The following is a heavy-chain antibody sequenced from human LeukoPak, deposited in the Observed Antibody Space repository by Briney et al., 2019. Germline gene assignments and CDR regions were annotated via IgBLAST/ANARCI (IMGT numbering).Heavy chain of an antibody. CDR2: INQHGSEI. J-gene: IGHJ3*02. V-gene: IGHV3-7*01. CDR1: GFSFSNFW. Sequence: GGSLRLSCAASGFSFSNFWMSWVRQPPNEGLEWVANINQHGSEIYLVDSVKGRFTISRDNAKNSLFLQMNSLRAEDTALYYCANPGGYSYGSGYALGIWGQGTMVTVSS. CDR3: ANPGGYSYGSGYALGI. D-gene: IGHD5-18*01.